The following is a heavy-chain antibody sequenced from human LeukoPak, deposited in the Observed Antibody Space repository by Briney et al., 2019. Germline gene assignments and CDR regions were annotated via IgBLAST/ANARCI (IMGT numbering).Heavy chain of an antibody. D-gene: IGHD6-13*01. Sequence: GGSLRLSCAGSGLTFSSYWMIWVRQAPGKGLEWVANIKQDGSEKYYADSVKGRFTISRDNAKNSLYLQMNFLRDEDTAVYYCATDSLIAAAGAAAFEYWGQGTLVTVSS. J-gene: IGHJ4*02. CDR2: IKQDGSEK. CDR3: ATDSLIAAAGAAAFEY. V-gene: IGHV3-7*01. CDR1: GLTFSSYW.